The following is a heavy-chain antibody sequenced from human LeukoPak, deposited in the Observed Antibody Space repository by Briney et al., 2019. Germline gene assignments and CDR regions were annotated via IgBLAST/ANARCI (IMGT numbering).Heavy chain of an antibody. V-gene: IGHV1-2*02. Sequence: ASVKVPCKAFGYTFTDYYIHWVRQAPGQGLEWMGWVNPYSGATNFAQKFQGRVTMTRDTSITTAYMDLTRLTSDDTAVYYCARMVPVRDGYNIIDYWGQGTLVTVSS. CDR1: GYTFTDYY. CDR2: VNPYSGAT. CDR3: ARMVPVRDGYNIIDY. J-gene: IGHJ4*02. D-gene: IGHD5-24*01.